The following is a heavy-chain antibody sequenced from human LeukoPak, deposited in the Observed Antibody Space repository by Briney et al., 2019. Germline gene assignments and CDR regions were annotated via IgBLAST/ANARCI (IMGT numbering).Heavy chain of an antibody. CDR1: GFTFSSYA. CDR3: AIDSTPPYGFFPIGDDAFDI. Sequence: GGSLRLSCAASGFTFSSYAMSWVRQAPGKGLEWVSAISGSGGSTYYADSVKGRFTISRDNSKNTLYLQMNSLGAEDTAVYYCAIDSTPPYGFFPIGDDAFDIWGQGTMVTVSS. J-gene: IGHJ3*02. D-gene: IGHD4-17*01. V-gene: IGHV3-23*01. CDR2: ISGSGGST.